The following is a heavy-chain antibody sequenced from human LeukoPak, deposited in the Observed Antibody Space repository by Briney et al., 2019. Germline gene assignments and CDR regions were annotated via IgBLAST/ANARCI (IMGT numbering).Heavy chain of an antibody. CDR3: ATMPPYHDFWSGYYKGDYYYYMDV. Sequence: PSETLSLTCAVSGYSISSGYYWGWIRPPPGKGLEWIGSIYHSGSTYYNPSLKSRVTISVDTSKNQFSLKLSSVTAADTAVYYCATMPPYHDFWSGYYKGDYYYYMDVWGKGTTVTVSS. CDR1: GYSISSGYY. J-gene: IGHJ6*03. D-gene: IGHD3-3*01. CDR2: IYHSGST. V-gene: IGHV4-38-2*01.